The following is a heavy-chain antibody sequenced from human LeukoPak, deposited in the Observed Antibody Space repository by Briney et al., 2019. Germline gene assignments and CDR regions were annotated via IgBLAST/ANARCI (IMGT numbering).Heavy chain of an antibody. V-gene: IGHV3-7*01. D-gene: IGHD6-19*01. CDR2: IKQDGSES. CDR3: ARGGHSSGWYWDAFDI. CDR1: GFPFSSYW. J-gene: IGHJ3*02. Sequence: GGSLRLSCAASGFPFSSYWMTWVRQAPGTGLEWVADIKQDGSESYYLDSVKGRFTVSRDNAKNTLYLQMNSLRAEDTAVYYCARGGHSSGWYWDAFDIWGQGTMVTVSS.